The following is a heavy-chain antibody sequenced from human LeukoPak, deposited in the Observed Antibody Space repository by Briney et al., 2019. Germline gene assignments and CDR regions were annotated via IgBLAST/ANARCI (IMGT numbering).Heavy chain of an antibody. D-gene: IGHD4-4*01. Sequence: SETLSLTCTVSGGSISSYYWSWIRQPAGKGLEWIGRIYTSGSTNYNPSLKSRVTMSVDTSKNQFSLKLISVTAADTAIYYCARVGGMTTVNNAAFDIWGQGTMVTVSS. CDR3: ARVGGMTTVNNAAFDI. J-gene: IGHJ3*02. CDR1: GGSISSYY. CDR2: IYTSGST. V-gene: IGHV4-4*07.